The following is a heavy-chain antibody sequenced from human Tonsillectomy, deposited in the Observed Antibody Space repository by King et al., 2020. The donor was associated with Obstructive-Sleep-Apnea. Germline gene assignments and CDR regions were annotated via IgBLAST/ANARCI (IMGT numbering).Heavy chain of an antibody. CDR2: IFYTGST. V-gene: IGHV4-59*01. Sequence: VRLQESGPRLVKPSETLSLTCTVSDGSISDYYWSWIRQPPGKGLEWIGYIFYTGSTTYNPSLESRVTMSVDTSKNQFSLRLASVTAADTAVYFCAVDSAIGFFDSWGQGTQVTVSS. D-gene: IGHD5-18*01. CDR1: DGSISDYY. CDR3: AVDSAIGFFDS. J-gene: IGHJ4*02.